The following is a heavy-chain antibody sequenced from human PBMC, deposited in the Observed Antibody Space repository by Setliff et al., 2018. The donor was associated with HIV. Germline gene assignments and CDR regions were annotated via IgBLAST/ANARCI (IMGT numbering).Heavy chain of an antibody. CDR2: INHGGST. V-gene: IGHV4-34*01. Sequence: SETLSLTCAVYGGSFSGYYWSWIRQSPGKGLEWIGKINHGGSTNSSPSLKSRVTMSIDTSKNQFSLKLSSVTAADTAVYYCASDYSSRHDAFDIWGQGTVVTV. J-gene: IGHJ3*02. CDR3: ASDYSSRHDAFDI. CDR1: GGSFSGYY. D-gene: IGHD6-13*01.